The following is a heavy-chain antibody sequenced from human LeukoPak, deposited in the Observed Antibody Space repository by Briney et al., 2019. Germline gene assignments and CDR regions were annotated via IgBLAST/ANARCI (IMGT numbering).Heavy chain of an antibody. CDR1: GFTVSSNY. D-gene: IGHD2-15*01. CDR2: IYSGGST. V-gene: IGHV3-53*01. J-gene: IGHJ3*02. CDR3: ASDQRGCSGGSCYSRAFDI. Sequence: GGSLRLSCAVSGFTVSSNYMSWVRQAPGKGLEWVSVIYSGGSTYYADSVKGRFTISRDNSKNTLYLQMNSLRVEDTAVYYCASDQRGCSGGSCYSRAFDIWGQGTMVTVSS.